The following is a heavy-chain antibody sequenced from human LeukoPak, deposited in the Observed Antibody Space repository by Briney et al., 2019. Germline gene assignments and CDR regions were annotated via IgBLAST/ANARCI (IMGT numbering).Heavy chain of an antibody. CDR2: ISSSGSTI. CDR3: ARFGDYYDSSGFRQTLNAFDI. Sequence: GGSLRLSCAASGFTFSDYYMSWIRQAPGKGLEWVSYISSSGSTIYYADSVKGRFTISRDNAKNSLYLQMNSLRAEDTAVYYCARFGDYYDSSGFRQTLNAFDIWGQGTMVTVSS. J-gene: IGHJ3*02. D-gene: IGHD3-22*01. V-gene: IGHV3-11*04. CDR1: GFTFSDYY.